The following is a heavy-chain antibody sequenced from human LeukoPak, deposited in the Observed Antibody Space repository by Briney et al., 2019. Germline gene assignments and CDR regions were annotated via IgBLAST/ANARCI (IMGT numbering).Heavy chain of an antibody. Sequence: ASVKVSCKASGYTFTGYYMHWVRQAPGQGLEWMGWISAYNGNTNYAQKLQGRVTMTTDTSTSTAYMELRSLRSDDTAVYYCARDPTTVTTLEYFQHWGQGTLVTVSS. V-gene: IGHV1-18*04. CDR3: ARDPTTVTTLEYFQH. D-gene: IGHD4-17*01. CDR1: GYTFTGYY. J-gene: IGHJ1*01. CDR2: ISAYNGNT.